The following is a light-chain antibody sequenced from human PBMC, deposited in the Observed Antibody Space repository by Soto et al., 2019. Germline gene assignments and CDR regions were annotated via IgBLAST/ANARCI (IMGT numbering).Light chain of an antibody. Sequence: EIEMTQSPATLSLSPGXRATLYCWASQSVSSNLAWYQQKPGQAPRLLIYGASTRVTGVPARFSGSGSGAEFTLTINSLQSEAFAVYYCQPYNNWPLTFGGGTKVDIK. CDR2: GAS. CDR3: QPYNNWPLT. J-gene: IGKJ4*01. V-gene: IGKV3-15*01. CDR1: QSVSSN.